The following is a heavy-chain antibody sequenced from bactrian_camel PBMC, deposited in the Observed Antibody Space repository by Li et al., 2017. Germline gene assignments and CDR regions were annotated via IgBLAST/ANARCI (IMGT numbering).Heavy chain of an antibody. CDR2: ITGDGVA. CDR1: DSGFTFADSG. Sequence: HVQLVESGGGSVQAGENLTLSCTASDSGFTFADSGMAWYRQIPPHNDCERVSGITGDGVATYSESVKGRATISGDNAQNMVYLQLNGLKTEDMAMYYCAKTGDGGSWGEYDFWGQGTQVTVS. V-gene: IGHV3S63*01. CDR3: AKTGDGGSWGEYDF. D-gene: IGHD6*01. J-gene: IGHJ4*01.